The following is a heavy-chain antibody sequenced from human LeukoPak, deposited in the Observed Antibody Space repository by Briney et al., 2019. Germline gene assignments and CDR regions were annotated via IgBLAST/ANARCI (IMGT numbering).Heavy chain of an antibody. J-gene: IGHJ4*02. CDR3: ARDPYGDYVFDY. Sequence: PGGSLRLSCAASGFTFTIYSMNWVRQAPGKGLEWVSSISSSSSYIYYADSVRGRFTISRDNAKNSLYLQMNSLRAEDTAVYYCARDPYGDYVFDYWGQGTLVTVSS. V-gene: IGHV3-21*01. CDR2: ISSSSSYI. CDR1: GFTFTIYS. D-gene: IGHD4-17*01.